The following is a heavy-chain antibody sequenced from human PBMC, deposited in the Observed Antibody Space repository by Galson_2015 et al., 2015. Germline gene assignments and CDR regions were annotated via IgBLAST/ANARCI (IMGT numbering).Heavy chain of an antibody. CDR1: GFTFSSYA. J-gene: IGHJ4*02. CDR2: ISYDGSNK. CDR3: ARDHDLGYCSGGSCYSNY. Sequence: SLRLSCAASGFTFSSYAMHWVRQAPGKGLEWVAVISYDGSNKYYADSVKGRFTISRDNSKNTLYLQMNSLRAEDTAVYYRARDHDLGYCSGGSCYSNYWGQGTLVTVSS. V-gene: IGHV3-30-3*01. D-gene: IGHD2-15*01.